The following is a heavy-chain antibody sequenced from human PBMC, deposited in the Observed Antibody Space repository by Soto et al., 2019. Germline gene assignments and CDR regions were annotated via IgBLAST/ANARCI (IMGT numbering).Heavy chain of an antibody. CDR1: GFTFSSYG. J-gene: IGHJ4*02. Sequence: GGSLRLSCAASGFTFSSYGMHWVRQAPGKGLEWVAVISYDGSNKYYADSVKGRFTISRDNSKNTLYLQMNSLRAEDTAVYYCAKGSRVADFWSGYYLYYFDYWGQGTLVTVSS. CDR3: AKGSRVADFWSGYYLYYFDY. D-gene: IGHD3-3*01. CDR2: ISYDGSNK. V-gene: IGHV3-30*18.